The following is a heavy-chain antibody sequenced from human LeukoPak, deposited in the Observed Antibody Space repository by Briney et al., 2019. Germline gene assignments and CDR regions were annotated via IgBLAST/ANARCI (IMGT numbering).Heavy chain of an antibody. CDR3: ARGLVRGVRLGP. Sequence: SETLSLTCAVYGGSLSGYYWSWLRQPPGKGREWIGETNHSGSTNYNPSLKSRVTISVDTSKSQCSLKLSSATAAHAGVDYCARGLVRGVRLGPWGQETRVTVST. D-gene: IGHD3-10*01. V-gene: IGHV4-34*01. J-gene: IGHJ5*02. CDR2: TNHSGST. CDR1: GGSLSGYY.